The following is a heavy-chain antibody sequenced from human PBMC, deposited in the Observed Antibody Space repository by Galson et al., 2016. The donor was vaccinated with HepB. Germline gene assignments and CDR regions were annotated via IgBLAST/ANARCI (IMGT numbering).Heavy chain of an antibody. J-gene: IGHJ6*02. CDR2: IKSKTDGGTT. V-gene: IGHV3-15*01. CDR1: GFTRSRYW. Sequence: SLRLSCAGSGFTRSRYWMHWVRQAPGKGLEWVGRIKSKTDGGTTDYAAPVKGRFSISRDDSKNTLYLQMNSLKTEDTAVYYCKYGMDVWGQGTTVTVSS. CDR3: KYGMDV.